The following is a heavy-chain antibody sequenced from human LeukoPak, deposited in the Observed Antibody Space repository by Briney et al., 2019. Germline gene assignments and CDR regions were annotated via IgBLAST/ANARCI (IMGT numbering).Heavy chain of an antibody. CDR2: IYYSGNT. V-gene: IGHV4-59*08. J-gene: IGHJ3*02. CDR1: GGSFSGYY. D-gene: IGHD5-18*01. CDR3: ARGNTAMASDAFDI. Sequence: ASETLSLTCAVYGGSFSGYYWSWIRQPPGKGLEWIAYIYYSGNTNYNPSLKSRVTISVDTSKNQFSLKLSSVTAADTAVYYCARGNTAMASDAFDIWGQGTMVTVSS.